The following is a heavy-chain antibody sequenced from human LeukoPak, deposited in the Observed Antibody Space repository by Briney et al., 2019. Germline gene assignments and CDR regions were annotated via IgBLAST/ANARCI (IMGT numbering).Heavy chain of an antibody. J-gene: IGHJ6*04. V-gene: IGHV3-74*01. Sequence: PTGRSLRLSCAASGFTFSSYWMHWVRQAPGKGLVWVSRINSDGSSTSYADSVKGRSTISRDNAKNTLYLQMNSLRAEDTAVYYCARGPYYGDYYLGGMDVWGKGTTVTVSS. CDR1: GFTFSSYW. CDR3: ARGPYYGDYYLGGMDV. CDR2: INSDGSST. D-gene: IGHD4-17*01.